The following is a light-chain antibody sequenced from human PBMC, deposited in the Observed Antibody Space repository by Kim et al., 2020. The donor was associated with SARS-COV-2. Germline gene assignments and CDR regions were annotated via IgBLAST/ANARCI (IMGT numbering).Light chain of an antibody. CDR2: DAS. J-gene: IGKJ4*01. V-gene: IGKV3-11*01. Sequence: SPGERATLSCGASQNIDTYLAWYQQRPGQAPRLLVYDASNRATGVPDRFSGSGSGTDFTLTISSLEPEDFSIYYCQQRNSWPPAVTFGGGTKLEI. CDR1: QNIDTY. CDR3: QQRNSWPPAVT.